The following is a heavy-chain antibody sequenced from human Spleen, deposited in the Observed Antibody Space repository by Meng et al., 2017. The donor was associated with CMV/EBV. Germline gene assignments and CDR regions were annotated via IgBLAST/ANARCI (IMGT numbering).Heavy chain of an antibody. J-gene: IGHJ4*02. Sequence: SETLSLTCTVSGGSVNSDIYYWGWIRQPPGKGLEWIGYIFYSGSSNYNPSLKSRVTISVDTSKNQFSLNLSSVSAADTAVYYCARDSGSDYSFDYWGQGTLVTVSS. V-gene: IGHV4-61*01. CDR2: IFYSGSS. D-gene: IGHD3-10*01. CDR3: ARDSGSDYSFDY. CDR1: GGSVNSDIYY.